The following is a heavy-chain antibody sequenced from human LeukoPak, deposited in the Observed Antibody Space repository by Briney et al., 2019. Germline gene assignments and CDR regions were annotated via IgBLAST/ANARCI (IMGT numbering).Heavy chain of an antibody. CDR3: ARDREPRDSELDY. D-gene: IGHD1-26*01. V-gene: IGHV3-21*01. CDR1: GFTFSSYS. CDR2: ISSSSSYI. J-gene: IGHJ4*02. Sequence: GGSLRLSCAASGFTFSSYSMNWVRQAPGKGLEWVSSISSSSSYIYYADSVKGRFTISRDNAKNSLYLQMNSLRAEDTAVYYCARDREPRDSELDYWGQGTLVTVSS.